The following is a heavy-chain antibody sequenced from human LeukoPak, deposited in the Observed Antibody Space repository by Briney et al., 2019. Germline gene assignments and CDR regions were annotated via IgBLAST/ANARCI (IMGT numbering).Heavy chain of an antibody. CDR1: GFTFSSYS. CDR3: ARVGRLSGLGSYYMDV. V-gene: IGHV3-48*04. D-gene: IGHD7-27*01. J-gene: IGHJ6*03. Sequence: GGSLRLSCAASGFTFSSYSMNWVRQAPGKGLGWVSYISSSSSTIYYADSVKGRFTISRDNAKNSLYLQMNSLRAEDTAVYYCARVGRLSGLGSYYMDVWGKGTTVTVSS. CDR2: ISSSSSTI.